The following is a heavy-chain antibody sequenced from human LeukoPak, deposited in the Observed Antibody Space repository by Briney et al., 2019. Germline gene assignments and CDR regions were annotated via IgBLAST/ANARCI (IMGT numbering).Heavy chain of an antibody. J-gene: IGHJ4*02. V-gene: IGHV4-30-2*01. CDR3: ASTITVTTDY. CDR1: GGSINSGAYS. CDR2: IYHSGST. D-gene: IGHD4-17*01. Sequence: PSETLSLTCAVSGGSINSGAYSWSWIRQPPGKGLEWIGYIYHSGSTNYNPSLKSRVTISVDTSNNQFSLKLSSVTAADTAVYYCASTITVTTDYWGQGTLVTVSS.